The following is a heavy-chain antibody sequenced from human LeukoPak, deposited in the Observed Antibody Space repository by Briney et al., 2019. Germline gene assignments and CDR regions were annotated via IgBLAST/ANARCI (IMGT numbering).Heavy chain of an antibody. CDR2: MSPNSGDT. CDR3: VRTPPNWGFDY. Sequence: ASVKVSCKASGGTFSSYAISWVRQAPGQGLEWLGWMSPNSGDTGYAQKFQGRVTMTSDSSISTAYMELSSLRSEDTAIYYCVRTPPNWGFDYWGQGTLVTVSS. CDR1: GGTFSSYA. J-gene: IGHJ4*02. V-gene: IGHV1-8*02. D-gene: IGHD7-27*01.